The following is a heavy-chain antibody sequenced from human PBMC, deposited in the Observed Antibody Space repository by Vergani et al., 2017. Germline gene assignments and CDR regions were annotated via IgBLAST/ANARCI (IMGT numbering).Heavy chain of an antibody. J-gene: IGHJ3*02. CDR3: ARERSGCAFDI. V-gene: IGHV3-21*01. CDR1: GFTFSSYS. Sequence: EVQLVESGGGLVKPGGSLRLSCAASGFTFSSYSMNWVRQAPGKGLAWVSSISSSSSYIYYADSVKGRFTISRDNAKNSLYLQMNSLRAEDTAVYYCARERSGCAFDIWGQGTMVTVSS. CDR2: ISSSSSYI.